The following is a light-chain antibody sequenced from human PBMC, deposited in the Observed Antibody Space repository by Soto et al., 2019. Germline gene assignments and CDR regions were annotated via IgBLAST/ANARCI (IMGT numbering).Light chain of an antibody. J-gene: IGLJ2*01. CDR2: DVS. CDR1: SSDVGGYNY. Sequence: QSALTQPASVSGSPGQSITISCTGTSSDVGGYNYVSWYQQHPGKAPKLMIYDVSNRPSGVSNRFSGSKSGNTASLTISGLQAEDEADYYRSSYTCSSTLFGGGTKLTVL. CDR3: SSYTCSSTL. V-gene: IGLV2-14*01.